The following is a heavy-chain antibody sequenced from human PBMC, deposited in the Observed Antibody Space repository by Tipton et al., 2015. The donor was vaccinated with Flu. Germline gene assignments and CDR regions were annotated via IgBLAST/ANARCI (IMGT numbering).Heavy chain of an antibody. CDR1: GGSISSGGYY. CDR2: IYYSGST. D-gene: IGHD2-2*01. Sequence: LRLSCTVSGGSISSGGYYWSWIRQHPGKGLEWIGYIYYSGSTYYNPSLKSRVTISVDTSKNQFSLKLSSVTAADTAVYYCARDRILGYCSSPSCYGDTTGFDPWGQGTLVTVSS. V-gene: IGHV4-31*02. CDR3: ARDRILGYCSSPSCYGDTTGFDP. J-gene: IGHJ5*02.